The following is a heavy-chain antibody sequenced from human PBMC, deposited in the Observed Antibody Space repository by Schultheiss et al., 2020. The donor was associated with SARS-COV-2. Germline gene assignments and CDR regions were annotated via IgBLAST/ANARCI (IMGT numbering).Heavy chain of an antibody. Sequence: SETLSLTCAVYGGSFSGYYWGWIRQPPGKGLEWIGSIYYSGSTYYNPSLKSRVTISVDTSKNQFSLKLSSVTAADTAVYYCARGIDYDFWSGLDYFDYWGQGTLVTVSS. CDR2: IYYSGST. CDR1: GGSFSGYY. J-gene: IGHJ4*02. CDR3: ARGIDYDFWSGLDYFDY. D-gene: IGHD3-3*01. V-gene: IGHV4-34*01.